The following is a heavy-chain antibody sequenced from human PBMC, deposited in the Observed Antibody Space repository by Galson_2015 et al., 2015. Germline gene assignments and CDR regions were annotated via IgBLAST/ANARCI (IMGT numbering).Heavy chain of an antibody. CDR2: ISHDGSYK. J-gene: IGHJ4*01. V-gene: IGHV3-30*03. CDR3: ARSLQDYYDSRAFYH. CDR1: GFTFSSYY. D-gene: IGHD3-22*01. Sequence: SLRLSCAASGFTFSSYYMHWVRQAPGKGLEWVAVISHDGSYKYYADSVKGRFTISRDNSKNTLYLQMNSLRAEDTAVYYCARSLQDYYDSRAFYHWCHGTLVTVSS.